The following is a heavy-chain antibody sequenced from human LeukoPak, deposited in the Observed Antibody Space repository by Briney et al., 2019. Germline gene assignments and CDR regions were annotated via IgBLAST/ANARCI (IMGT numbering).Heavy chain of an antibody. V-gene: IGHV4-39*01. CDR3: ARQGGDEVFDH. J-gene: IGHJ4*02. CDR2: FYYSGST. CDR1: GGSLSSSSYY. Sequence: SETLSLTCTVSGGSLSSSSYYWGWIRQPPGKGLEWIGNFYYSGSTYCTPSLKSRVTISVDTSRNQFSLRLSSVTAADTAVYYCARQGGDEVFDHWGQGTRVTVSS. D-gene: IGHD2-21*01.